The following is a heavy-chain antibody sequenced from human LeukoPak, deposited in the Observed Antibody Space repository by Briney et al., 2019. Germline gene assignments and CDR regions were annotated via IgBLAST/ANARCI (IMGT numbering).Heavy chain of an antibody. D-gene: IGHD3-3*01. CDR1: GFTFSSYS. V-gene: IGHV3-21*01. Sequence: GGSLRLSCAASGFTFSSYSMNWVRQAPGKGLEWVSSISSSSSYIYYADSVKGRFTISRDNAKNSLYLQMNSLRAEDTAVYYCARGRFNGYFDYWGQGTLITVSS. J-gene: IGHJ4*02. CDR2: ISSSSSYI. CDR3: ARGRFNGYFDY.